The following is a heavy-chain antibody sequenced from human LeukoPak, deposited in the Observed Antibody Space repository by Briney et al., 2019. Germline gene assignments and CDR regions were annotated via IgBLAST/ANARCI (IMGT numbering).Heavy chain of an antibody. Sequence: PGGSLRLSCAASGFTFSSYAMHWVRQAPGKGLEWVAVISYDGSNKYYADSVKGRFTISRDNSKNTLYLQMNSLRAEDTAVYYCARDAGRIAVAGTDLDYWGQGTLVTVSS. CDR3: ARDAGRIAVAGTDLDY. J-gene: IGHJ4*02. CDR1: GFTFSSYA. V-gene: IGHV3-30-3*01. D-gene: IGHD6-19*01. CDR2: ISYDGSNK.